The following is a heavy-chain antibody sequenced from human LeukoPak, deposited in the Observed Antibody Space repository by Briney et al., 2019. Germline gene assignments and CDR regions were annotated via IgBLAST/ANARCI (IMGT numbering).Heavy chain of an antibody. CDR2: INHSGST. CDR1: GGSVSSDYYY. CDR3: ARAFIAAAGQAGWFDH. V-gene: IGHV4-34*01. J-gene: IGHJ5*02. Sequence: SETLSLTCTVSGGSVSSDYYYWSWIRQPPGKGLEWIGEINHSGSTNYNPSLKSRVTISVDTSKNQFSLKLSSVTAADTAVYYCARAFIAAAGQAGWFDHWGQGTLVTVSS. D-gene: IGHD6-13*01.